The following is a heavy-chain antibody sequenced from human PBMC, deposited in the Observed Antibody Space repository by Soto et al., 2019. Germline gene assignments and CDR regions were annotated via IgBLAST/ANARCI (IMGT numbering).Heavy chain of an antibody. CDR3: AKKVGDYDSSLCMDV. Sequence: GGSLRLSCAASGFTFSSYGMHWVRQAPGKGLEWVAVISYDGSNKYYADSVKGRFTISRDNSKNTLYLQMNSLRAEDTAVYYCAKKVGDYDSSLCMDVWGKGTTVTVSS. CDR2: ISYDGSNK. V-gene: IGHV3-30*18. J-gene: IGHJ6*03. CDR1: GFTFSSYG. D-gene: IGHD4-17*01.